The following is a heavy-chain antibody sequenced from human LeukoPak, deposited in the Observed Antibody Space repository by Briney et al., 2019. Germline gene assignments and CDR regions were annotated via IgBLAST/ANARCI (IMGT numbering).Heavy chain of an antibody. Sequence: ASVKVYCKASGYTFTGYYMHWVRQAPGQGLEWMGRINPNSGGTNYAQKFQGRVTMTKDTSISTAYMELSRLRSDDTAVYYCAREGSYYDSSGYPDAFDIWGQGTMVTVSS. V-gene: IGHV1-2*06. CDR3: AREGSYYDSSGYPDAFDI. J-gene: IGHJ3*02. CDR1: GYTFTGYY. CDR2: INPNSGGT. D-gene: IGHD3-22*01.